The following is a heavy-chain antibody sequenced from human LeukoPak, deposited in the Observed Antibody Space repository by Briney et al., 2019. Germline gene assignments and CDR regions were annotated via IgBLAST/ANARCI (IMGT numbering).Heavy chain of an antibody. Sequence: GGSLRLSCAASGFTFSSYSINWVRQAPGKGLERVSYISSSSSSIYYADSVKGRFTISRDNAKSSLYLQLNSLRAEDTAVYYCARGDNWNSYYYYYMDVWGEGTTVTVSS. CDR1: GFTFSSYS. CDR3: ARGDNWNSYYYYYMDV. D-gene: IGHD1-7*01. V-gene: IGHV3-48*04. CDR2: ISSSSSSI. J-gene: IGHJ6*03.